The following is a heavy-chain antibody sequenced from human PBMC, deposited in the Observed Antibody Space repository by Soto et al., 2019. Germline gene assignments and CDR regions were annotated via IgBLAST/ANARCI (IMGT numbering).Heavy chain of an antibody. J-gene: IGHJ5*02. Sequence: SWVRQAPGQGLELMGGISAYNGNTNYAQKLQGRVTMTTDTSTSTAYMELRSLRSDDTAVYYCARDYGFGELFDPWGQGTLVTVSS. V-gene: IGHV1-18*01. CDR3: ARDYGFGELFDP. CDR2: ISAYNGNT. D-gene: IGHD3-10*01.